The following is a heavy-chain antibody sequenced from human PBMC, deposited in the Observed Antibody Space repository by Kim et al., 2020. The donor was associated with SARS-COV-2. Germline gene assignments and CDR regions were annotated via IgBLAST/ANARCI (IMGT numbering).Heavy chain of an antibody. J-gene: IGHJ6*02. CDR3: ARDAPPDV. CDR1: GFTVSNTY. CDR2: IYSGGST. Sequence: GGSLRLSCAASGFTVSNTYLTWVRQAPGKGLEWVSLIYSGGSTEDADSVTGRITISRNNSKNTLYIQMNSLRAEDTAVYYCARDAPPDVWGQGTTVTVSS. V-gene: IGHV3-53*04.